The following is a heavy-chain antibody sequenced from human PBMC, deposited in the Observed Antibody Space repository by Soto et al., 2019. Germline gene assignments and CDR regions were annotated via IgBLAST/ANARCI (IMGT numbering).Heavy chain of an antibody. D-gene: IGHD3-10*01. V-gene: IGHV1-2*02. CDR1: GYTFTGYY. Sequence: ASVKVSCKASGYTFTGYYMHWVRQAPGQGLEWMGWINPNSGGTNYAQKFQGRVTMTRDTSISTAYMELSRLRSDDTAVYYCARAEFSSILFDYWGQGTLVTVSS. CDR3: ARAEFSSILFDY. CDR2: INPNSGGT. J-gene: IGHJ4*02.